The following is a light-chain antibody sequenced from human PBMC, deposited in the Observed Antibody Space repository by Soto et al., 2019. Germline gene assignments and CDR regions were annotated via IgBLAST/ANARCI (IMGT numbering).Light chain of an antibody. J-gene: IGKJ1*01. CDR3: QKFSRRPPGT. CDR1: QSVSRSD. CDR2: GAS. Sequence: ESGLRRAPGFLSLSPGARATLSCRAIQSVSRSDLAWYQQRPGQAPRLLIYGASSRATGIPDRFSGSGYGTDFTLTISRMEPEDFAVYDCQKFSRRPPGTFGQGSKVDI. V-gene: IGKV3-20*01.